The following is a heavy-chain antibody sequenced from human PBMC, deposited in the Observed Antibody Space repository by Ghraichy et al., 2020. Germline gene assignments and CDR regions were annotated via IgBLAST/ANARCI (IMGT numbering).Heavy chain of an antibody. J-gene: IGHJ4*02. V-gene: IGHV3-53*01. Sequence: GGSLRLSCAASGLSVSDNYMNWLRQAPGKGLEWVSVIYPDGTTYYADSVKGRFTISRDNSRNTLYLQMNSLSAEDTAGYYCATCPTIQTNFDFWGQGTLVTVSS. CDR3: ATCPTIQTNFDF. CDR2: IYPDGTT. D-gene: IGHD3-9*01. CDR1: GLSVSDNY.